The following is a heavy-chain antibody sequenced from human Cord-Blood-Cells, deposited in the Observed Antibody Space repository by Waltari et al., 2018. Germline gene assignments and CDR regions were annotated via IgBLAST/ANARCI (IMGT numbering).Heavy chain of an antibody. CDR3: AKGAWVDY. CDR2: KSYDGSNK. J-gene: IGHJ4*02. CDR1: GFTFSSYG. D-gene: IGHD7-27*01. V-gene: IGHV3-30*18. Sequence: QVQLVESGGGVVQPGRSLRLSCAASGFTFSSYGMHWVRQAPGKGLEWVAVKSYDGSNKYYADAVKGRFTISRDNSKNTLYLQMNSLRAEDTAVYYCAKGAWVDYWGQGTLVTVSS.